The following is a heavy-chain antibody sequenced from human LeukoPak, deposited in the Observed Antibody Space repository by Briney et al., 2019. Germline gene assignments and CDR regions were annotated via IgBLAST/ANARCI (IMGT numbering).Heavy chain of an antibody. Sequence: GGSLRLSCAASGFTFSSYEMNWVRQAPGKGLELVSYISSSGTTIYYADSVKGRFTISRDNAKSSLYLQMNSLRAEDTAVYYCGRQNSSYHNAFDIWGQGKMVTVSS. CDR1: GFTFSSYE. J-gene: IGHJ3*02. CDR3: GRQNSSYHNAFDI. D-gene: IGHD2/OR15-2a*01. V-gene: IGHV3-48*03. CDR2: ISSSGTTI.